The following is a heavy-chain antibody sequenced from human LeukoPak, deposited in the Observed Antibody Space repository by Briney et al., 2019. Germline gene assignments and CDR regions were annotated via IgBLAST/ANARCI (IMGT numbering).Heavy chain of an antibody. J-gene: IGHJ4*02. Sequence: ASVKVSCKASGYTFTSYDINWVRQATGQGLEWMGWMNPNSGNTGYAQKFQGGVTMTRNTSISTAYMELSSLRSEDTAVYYCARGPWGSVVVPAALTKYYFDYWGQGTLVTVSS. CDR3: ARGPWGSVVVPAALTKYYFDY. V-gene: IGHV1-8*01. CDR1: GYTFTSYD. CDR2: MNPNSGNT. D-gene: IGHD2-2*01.